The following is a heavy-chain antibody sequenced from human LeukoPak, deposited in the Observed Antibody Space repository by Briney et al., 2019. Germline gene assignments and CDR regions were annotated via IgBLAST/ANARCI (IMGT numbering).Heavy chain of an antibody. D-gene: IGHD5-18*01. Sequence: SQTVSLTCTVSGGFISSSSYYWGWFRHPQRKGQAWIANINYGGSTYYNPSLKSRVTISADTSKSQFSLKLSSVTAADTAVYYCTRHVHNYGIDYWGQGTLVTVSS. CDR1: GGFISSSSYY. J-gene: IGHJ4*02. V-gene: IGHV4-39*01. CDR3: TRHVHNYGIDY. CDR2: INYGGST.